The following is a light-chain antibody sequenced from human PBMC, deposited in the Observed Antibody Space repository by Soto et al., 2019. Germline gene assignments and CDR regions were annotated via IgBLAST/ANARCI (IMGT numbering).Light chain of an antibody. CDR1: SGHSSYA. CDR3: QTWGTGVV. Sequence: QPVLTQSPSASASLGASVKLTCTLSSGHSSYAIAWHQQQPEKGPRYLMKLNSDGSHSKGDGIPDRFSGSSSGAERYLTISSLQSVDEADYYCQTWGTGVVFGGGTNLTVL. CDR2: LNSDGSH. J-gene: IGLJ2*01. V-gene: IGLV4-69*01.